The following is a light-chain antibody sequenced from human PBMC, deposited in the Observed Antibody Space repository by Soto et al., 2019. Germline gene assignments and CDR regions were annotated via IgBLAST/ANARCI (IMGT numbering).Light chain of an antibody. CDR2: GAS. CDR1: QSISSNY. V-gene: IGKV3-20*01. CDR3: QQYGSSPRT. Sequence: EIVLTQSPGTLSMSPGERATLSCRASQSISSNYLAWYQQKPGQAPRLLIYGASSRATGIPDRFSGSGSGTDFTLTISRLEAEDFAVYYFQQYGSSPRTFGQVTKVEFK. J-gene: IGKJ1*01.